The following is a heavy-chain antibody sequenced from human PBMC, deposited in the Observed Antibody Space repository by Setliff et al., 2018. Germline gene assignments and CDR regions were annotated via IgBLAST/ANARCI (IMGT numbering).Heavy chain of an antibody. CDR1: GGSISSGSYY. Sequence: PSETLSLTCAVSGGSISSGSYYWSWIRQPAGKGLEWVGRLHTSGSTNYNPSLKSRVTMSIDTSKNQLSLKLSSVTAADTAVYFCARDNTMVGATDYWGLGTLVTVSS. CDR3: ARDNTMVGATDY. D-gene: IGHD1-26*01. CDR2: LHTSGST. V-gene: IGHV4-61*02. J-gene: IGHJ4*02.